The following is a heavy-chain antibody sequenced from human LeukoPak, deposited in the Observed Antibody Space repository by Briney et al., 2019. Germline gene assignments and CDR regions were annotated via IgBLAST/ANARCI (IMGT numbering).Heavy chain of an antibody. V-gene: IGHV1-46*01. D-gene: IGHD3-22*01. J-gene: IGHJ4*02. Sequence: VASVKVSCKASGYAFTSYYMHWVRQAPGQGLEWMGIINPSGGSTSYAQKFQGRVTITADESTSTAYMELSSLRSEDTAVYYCASGSSGPDYWGQGTLVTVSS. CDR3: ASGSSGPDY. CDR2: INPSGGST. CDR1: GYAFTSYY.